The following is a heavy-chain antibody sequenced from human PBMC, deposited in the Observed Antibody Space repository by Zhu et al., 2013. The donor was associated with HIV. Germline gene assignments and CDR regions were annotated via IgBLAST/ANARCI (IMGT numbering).Heavy chain of an antibody. Sequence: QVQLVQSGAEVKKPGSSVKVSCKASGGTFSSYAISWVRQAPGQGLEWMGWISTYNGNTNYAQKFQGRVTMTTDTSTSTAYMELRSLRSDDTAVYYCARAGSCSSSTCTYYFYYYYMDSGAKGPRXPXP. CDR3: ARAGSCSSSTCTYYFYYYYMDS. D-gene: IGHD2-2*01. CDR2: ISTYNGNT. CDR1: GGTFSSYA. V-gene: IGHV1-18*01. J-gene: IGHJ6*03.